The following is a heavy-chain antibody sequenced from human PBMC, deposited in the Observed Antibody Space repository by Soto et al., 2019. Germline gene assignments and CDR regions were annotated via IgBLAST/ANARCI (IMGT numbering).Heavy chain of an antibody. V-gene: IGHV1-3*01. Sequence: ASVKVSCKASGYTFTSYAMHWVRQAPGQRLEWMGWINAGNGNTKYSQKFQGRVTITRDTSASTAYMELSSLRSEDTAVYYCAREDTMVRGVPDFDYWGQGTLVTVSS. D-gene: IGHD3-10*01. J-gene: IGHJ4*02. CDR2: INAGNGNT. CDR3: AREDTMVRGVPDFDY. CDR1: GYTFTSYA.